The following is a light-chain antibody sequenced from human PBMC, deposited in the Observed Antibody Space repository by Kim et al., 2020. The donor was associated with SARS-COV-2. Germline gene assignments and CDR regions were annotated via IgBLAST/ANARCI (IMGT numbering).Light chain of an antibody. Sequence: ALGQTVRNTCQGDSLRSYYASGYQEKQGQAPVLVIYGKNNRPSGSPDRFSGSSSGNTASLTITGAQAEDEADYYCNSRDSSGNHVVFGGGPQLTVL. J-gene: IGLJ2*01. CDR3: NSRDSSGNHVV. CDR1: SLRSYY. V-gene: IGLV3-19*01. CDR2: GKN.